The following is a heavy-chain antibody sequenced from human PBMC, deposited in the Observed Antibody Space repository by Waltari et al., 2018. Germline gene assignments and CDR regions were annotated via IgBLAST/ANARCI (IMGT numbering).Heavy chain of an antibody. Sequence: EVQLVQSGVEVKKPGESLRISCKGSGSTFSDYTITWVRQMPGKGLEWMGSIDPSDSSTNYSPSFQGHVTISLDKSISTAYLQWNSLEASDTAIFYCAIAGAGNFDLWGRGTLVTVSS. D-gene: IGHD6-19*01. CDR3: AIAGAGNFDL. CDR2: IDPSDSST. CDR1: GSTFSDYT. J-gene: IGHJ2*01. V-gene: IGHV5-10-1*03.